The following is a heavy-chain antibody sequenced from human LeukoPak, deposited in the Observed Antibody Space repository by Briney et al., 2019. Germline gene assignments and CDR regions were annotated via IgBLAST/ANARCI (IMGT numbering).Heavy chain of an antibody. D-gene: IGHD5-24*01. V-gene: IGHV1-18*01. CDR1: GYTFTSYG. CDR3: ARGGRRWLQSYYFDY. Sequence: ASVTVSCTASGYTFTSYGISWVRQAPGQGLEWMGWISAYNGNTNYAQKLQGRVTMTTDASTSTAYMELRSLRSDDTAVYYCARGGRRWLQSYYFDYWGQGTLVTVSS. CDR2: ISAYNGNT. J-gene: IGHJ4*02.